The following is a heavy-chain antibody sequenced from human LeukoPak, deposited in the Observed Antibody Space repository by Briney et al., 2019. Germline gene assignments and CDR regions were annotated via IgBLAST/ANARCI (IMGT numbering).Heavy chain of an antibody. D-gene: IGHD6-13*01. CDR2: ISHTGST. CDR3: ARYSSTWPYWYLDL. J-gene: IGHJ2*01. CDR1: GGSITNGGYS. V-gene: IGHV4-30-2*01. Sequence: PSQTLSLTCAVSGGSITNGGYSWSWIRQPPGKGLEWIGYISHTGSTYYKPSLKSRVTISVDRSKNQFSLKLTSVTPADTAVYYCARYSSTWPYWYLDLWGRGTLVTVSS.